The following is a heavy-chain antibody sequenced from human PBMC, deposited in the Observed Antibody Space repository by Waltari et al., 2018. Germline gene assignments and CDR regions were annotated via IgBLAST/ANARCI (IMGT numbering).Heavy chain of an antibody. D-gene: IGHD2-15*01. J-gene: IGHJ3*01. CDR2: ASYSGST. CDR3: ATLGARYSNAFDV. CDR1: GSFCY. Sequence: QVQLXESGPGLVKPSETLSLTXTLSGSFCYLSWIRQPPGKGLECLGYASYSGSTYYNPSLQSRVTILVGSSRNQFSLQLSSVTAADTAVYYCATLGARYSNAFDVXXXGTMVTXSS. V-gene: IGHV4-59*08.